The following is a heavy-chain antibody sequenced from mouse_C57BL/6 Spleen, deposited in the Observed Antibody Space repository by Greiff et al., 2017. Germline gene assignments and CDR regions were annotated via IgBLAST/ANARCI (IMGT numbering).Heavy chain of an antibody. Sequence: EVHLVESGAELVKPGASVKLSCTASGFNIKDYYMHWVKQRTEQGLEWIGRIDPEDGETKYAPKFQGKDTITADTSSNTAYLQLSSLTSEDTAVYYCALGYGYDVASYAMDYWGQGTSVTVSS. V-gene: IGHV14-2*01. CDR2: IDPEDGET. CDR3: ALGYGYDVASYAMDY. CDR1: GFNIKDYY. D-gene: IGHD2-2*01. J-gene: IGHJ4*01.